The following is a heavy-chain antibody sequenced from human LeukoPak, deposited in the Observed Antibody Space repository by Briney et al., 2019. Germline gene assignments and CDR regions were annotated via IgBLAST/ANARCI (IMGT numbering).Heavy chain of an antibody. D-gene: IGHD3-10*01. V-gene: IGHV1-2*02. CDR2: INPNSGGT. J-gene: IGHJ4*02. Sequence: ASVKVSCKASGYTFTGYYMHWVRQAPGQGLEWMGWINPNSGGTNYAQKFQGRVTMTRDTSISTAYMELSRLRSDDTAVYYCARGRITMVRGVIQTTFDYWGQGTLVTVSP. CDR3: ARGRITMVRGVIQTTFDY. CDR1: GYTFTGYY.